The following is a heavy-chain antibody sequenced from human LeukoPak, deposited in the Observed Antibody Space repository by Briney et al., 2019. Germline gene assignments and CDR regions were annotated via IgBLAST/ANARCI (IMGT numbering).Heavy chain of an antibody. J-gene: IGHJ3*02. CDR1: GFTFSNYG. Sequence: GGSLRLSCAASGFTFSNYGXXXXRQAPGKGXXXXXXXXXXXSYIYYGDSVKGRFAISRDNAKNLLFLQMNGLRAEDTAVYYCARGRSITLLRGIAMSDGFDIWGQGAMVAVSS. V-gene: IGHV3-21*06. CDR3: ARGRSITLLRGIAMSDGFDI. D-gene: IGHD3-10*01. CDR2: XXXXXSYI.